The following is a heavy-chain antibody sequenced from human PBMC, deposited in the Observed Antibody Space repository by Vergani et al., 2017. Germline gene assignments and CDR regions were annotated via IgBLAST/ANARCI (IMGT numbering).Heavy chain of an antibody. Sequence: QLQLQESDSRLVNPSQTLSLTCTLSGDAISRDTYSWNWVRQPPGKPLEWIGSVYYSGTTYYNPSLGGRVTMSIDKSKNHFSLTLTSVTAADSAFYFCARGQTCYSSASSTYVIYMDVWGKGTMVTVSS. D-gene: IGHD3-10*02. CDR3: ARGQTCYSSASSTYVIYMDV. CDR2: VYYSGTT. J-gene: IGHJ6*03. V-gene: IGHV4-30-2*01. CDR1: GDAISRDTYS.